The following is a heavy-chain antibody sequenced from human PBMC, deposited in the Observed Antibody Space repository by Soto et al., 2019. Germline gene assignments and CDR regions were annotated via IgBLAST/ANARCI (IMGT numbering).Heavy chain of an antibody. CDR2: INPNSGGT. Sequence: ASVKVSCKASGYTFTGYYMHWVRQAPGQGLEWMGWINPNSGGTNYAQKFQGWVTMTRDTSISTAYMELSRLRSDDTAVYYCAGGGEMATIPGDYWGKETLVTVAS. J-gene: IGHJ4*02. V-gene: IGHV1-2*04. CDR3: AGGGEMATIPGDY. D-gene: IGHD1-26*01. CDR1: GYTFTGYY.